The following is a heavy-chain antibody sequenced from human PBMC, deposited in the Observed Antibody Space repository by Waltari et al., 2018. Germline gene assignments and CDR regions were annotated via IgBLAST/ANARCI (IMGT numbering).Heavy chain of an antibody. D-gene: IGHD6-19*01. CDR2: IYTSGST. J-gene: IGHJ5*02. CDR1: GGSISSYY. CDR3: ARSQWLVRSWFDP. V-gene: IGHV4-4*07. Sequence: QVQLQESGPGLVKPSDTLSLTCTVSGGSISSYYWSWIRQPAGKGLEWIGRIYTSGSTNYNPSLNSRFTMSVDTSKNQFSLKLSSVTAADTAVYYCARSQWLVRSWFDPWGQGTLVTVSS.